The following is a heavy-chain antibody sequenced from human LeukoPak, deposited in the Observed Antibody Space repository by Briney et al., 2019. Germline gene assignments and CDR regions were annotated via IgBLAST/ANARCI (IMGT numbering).Heavy chain of an antibody. CDR3: ARARGITGTYYYFDY. V-gene: IGHV4-59*12. CDR2: IYYSGST. CDR1: GDSISSYY. Sequence: SETLSLTCTVSGDSISSYYWSWIRQPPGKGLEWIGYIYYSGSTNYNPSLKSRVTISVDTSKNQFSLKLSSVTAADTAVYYCARARGITGTYYYFDYWGQGTLVTVSS. D-gene: IGHD1-20*01. J-gene: IGHJ4*02.